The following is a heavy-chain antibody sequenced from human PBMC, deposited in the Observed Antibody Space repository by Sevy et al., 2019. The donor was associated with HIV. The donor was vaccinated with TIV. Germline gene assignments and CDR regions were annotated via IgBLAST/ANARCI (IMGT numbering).Heavy chain of an antibody. V-gene: IGHV1-46*01. J-gene: IGHJ4*02. CDR2: INPSGGST. CDR3: ASLASCGGDCYYFDY. CDR1: GYSFTGYE. Sequence: ASVKVSCKTSGYSFTGYEIHWVRQAPGQGLEWMGLINPSGGSTNYPQKFQGRVVMTRDTSTSTAYMALNSLKSDDTAGYYCASLASCGGDCYYFDYWGQGTLVTVSS. D-gene: IGHD2-21*02.